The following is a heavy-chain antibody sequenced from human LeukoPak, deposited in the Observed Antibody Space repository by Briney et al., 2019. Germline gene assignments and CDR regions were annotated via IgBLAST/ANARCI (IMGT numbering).Heavy chain of an antibody. J-gene: IGHJ4*02. Sequence: GGSLRLSCAVSGFIFSSYAMHWVRQAPGKGLEWVAFIRYDGSNKYYAESVKGRFTISRDNSKNTLYLQMNSLRAEDTAVYYCAKCPVEYGAYVVDYWGQGTLVTVSS. CDR3: AKCPVEYGAYVVDY. CDR2: IRYDGSNK. CDR1: GFIFSSYA. D-gene: IGHD4/OR15-4a*01. V-gene: IGHV3-30*02.